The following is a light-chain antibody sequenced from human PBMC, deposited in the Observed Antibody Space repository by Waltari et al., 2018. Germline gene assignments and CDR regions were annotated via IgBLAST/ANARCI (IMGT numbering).Light chain of an antibody. J-gene: IGLJ1*01. CDR3: CSYTGSPTFV. Sequence: QSALAQSASVSGSPGQSVTISCPGIGSDIGGYNYVPWYPQHPGKAPKAVIYDVSKRPSGFSDRFSGSKSGDTASLTISGLRPEDEADYYCCSYTGSPTFVFGTGTKVTVL. CDR1: GSDIGGYNY. V-gene: IGLV2-14*01. CDR2: DVS.